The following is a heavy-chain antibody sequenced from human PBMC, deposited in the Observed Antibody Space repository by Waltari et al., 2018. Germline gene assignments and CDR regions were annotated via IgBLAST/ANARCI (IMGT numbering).Heavy chain of an antibody. J-gene: IGHJ4*02. Sequence: QVQLVESGGGVVQTGTSLRLSLAASGVPFSTYGMHRVRQAPGKGLELLAFILYDGTKKYHADAVGGRFTISRDNSKNTLYLEMNRLRAEDTAVYYCANQENYDSSGCLGVHWGQGTLVNVSS. CDR3: ANQENYDSSGCLGVH. V-gene: IGHV3-30*18. CDR2: ILYDGTKK. CDR1: GVPFSTYG. D-gene: IGHD3-22*01.